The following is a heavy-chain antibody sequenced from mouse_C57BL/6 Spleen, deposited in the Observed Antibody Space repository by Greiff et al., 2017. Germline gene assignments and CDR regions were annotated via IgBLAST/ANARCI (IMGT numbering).Heavy chain of an antibody. V-gene: IGHV1-52*01. CDR1: GYTFTSYW. CDR2: IDPSDSET. Sequence: QVQLQQPGAELVRPGSSVKLSCKASGYTFTSYWMHWVKQRPIQGLEWIGNIDPSDSETHYNQKFKDKATLTVDKSSSTAYMQLSSLTSEDSAVYYGARGGYDYDGGNYYAMDYWGQGTSVTVSS. D-gene: IGHD2-4*01. J-gene: IGHJ4*01. CDR3: ARGGYDYDGGNYYAMDY.